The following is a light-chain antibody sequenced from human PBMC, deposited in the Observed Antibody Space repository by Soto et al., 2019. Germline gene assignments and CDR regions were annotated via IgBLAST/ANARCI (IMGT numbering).Light chain of an antibody. J-gene: IGKJ2*01. CDR3: QQYDNWPYT. CDR2: GAS. CDR1: QSVSSN. Sequence: EIVMTQSPATLSVSPGERATLSYRASQSVSSNLAWYQQKPGQAPRLLIDGASTRATGIPARFSGSGSGTEFTLTISSLQSEDFAVYYCQQYDNWPYTFGQGTKLEIK. V-gene: IGKV3-15*01.